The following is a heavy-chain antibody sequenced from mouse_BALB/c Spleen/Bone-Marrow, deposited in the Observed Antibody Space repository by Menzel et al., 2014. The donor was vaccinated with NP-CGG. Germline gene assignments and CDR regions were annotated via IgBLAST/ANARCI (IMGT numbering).Heavy chain of an antibody. CDR3: ARDINYDIYWYFDV. D-gene: IGHD2-4*01. J-gene: IGHJ1*01. CDR1: GFTFTDYY. V-gene: IGHV7-3*02. Sequence: EVKLVESGGGLAQPGGSLRLSCATSGFTFTDYYMSWVRQPPGKALEWLGFSRNKANGYTTEYSASVKGRCTISRDNSQSILYLQMNTLRAEDSATYYCARDINYDIYWYFDVWGAGTTVTVSS. CDR2: SRNKANGYTT.